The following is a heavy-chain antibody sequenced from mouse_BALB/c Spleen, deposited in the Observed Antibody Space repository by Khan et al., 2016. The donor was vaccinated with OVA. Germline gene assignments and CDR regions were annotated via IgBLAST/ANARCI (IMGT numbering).Heavy chain of an antibody. D-gene: IGHD2-2*01. J-gene: IGHJ3*01. Sequence: VQLQQSGAELVKPGASVKLSCTGSGLNIQDTHMNWVKQRPEQGLEWIGMIDPANGNTKYDPRFQGKATITADISSNTAYLQLSSLTSEDTAVYYCTRDGGYEAWFAYWGQGTLVTVSA. V-gene: IGHV14-3*02. CDR1: GLNIQDTH. CDR3: TRDGGYEAWFAY. CDR2: IDPANGNT.